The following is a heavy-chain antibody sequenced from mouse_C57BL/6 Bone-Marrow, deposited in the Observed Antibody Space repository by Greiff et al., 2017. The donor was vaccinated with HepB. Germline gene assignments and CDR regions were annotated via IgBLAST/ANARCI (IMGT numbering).Heavy chain of an antibody. V-gene: IGHV5-17*01. CDR3: ANWVWFAY. Sequence: EVKLMESGGGLVKPGGSLKLSCAASGFTFSDYGMHWVRQAPEKGLEWVAYISSGSSTIYYADTVKGRFTISRGNAKNTLFLQMTSLRSEDTAMYYCANWVWFAYWGQGTLVTVSA. CDR1: GFTFSDYG. CDR2: ISSGSSTI. D-gene: IGHD4-1*01. J-gene: IGHJ3*01.